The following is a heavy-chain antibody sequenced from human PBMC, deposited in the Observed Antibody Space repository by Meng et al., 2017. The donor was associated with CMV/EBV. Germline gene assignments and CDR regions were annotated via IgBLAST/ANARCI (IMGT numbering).Heavy chain of an antibody. V-gene: IGHV3-11*01. Sequence: GESLKISCAASGFTFSDYYMSWIRQAPGKGLEWVSYISSSGSTIYYADSVKGRFTISRDNAKNSLYLQMNSLRAEDTAVYYCARGEITIFGVGNDAFDIWGQGTMVTVSS. D-gene: IGHD3-3*01. CDR2: ISSSGSTI. CDR3: ARGEITIFGVGNDAFDI. J-gene: IGHJ3*02. CDR1: GFTFSDYY.